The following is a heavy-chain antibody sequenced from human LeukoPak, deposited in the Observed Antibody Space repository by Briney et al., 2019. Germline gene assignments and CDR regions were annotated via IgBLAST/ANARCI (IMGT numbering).Heavy chain of an antibody. D-gene: IGHD5-24*01. CDR2: ISSSSSYI. CDR1: GFTFSSYS. J-gene: IGHJ6*02. Sequence: KPGGSLRLSCAASGFTFSSYSMNWVRQAPGKGLEWVSSISSSSSYIYYADSVKGRFTISRDNAKNSLYLQMNSLRAEDTAVYYYAREERWLQWEVESMDVWGQGTTVTVSS. CDR3: AREERWLQWEVESMDV. V-gene: IGHV3-21*01.